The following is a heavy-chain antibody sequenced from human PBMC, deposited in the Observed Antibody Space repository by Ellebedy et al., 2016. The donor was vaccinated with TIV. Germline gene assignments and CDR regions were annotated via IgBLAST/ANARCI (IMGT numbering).Heavy chain of an antibody. D-gene: IGHD6-19*01. J-gene: IGHJ4*02. CDR3: AKAGGSTGWTSFDY. CDR2: ISGDGSTT. Sequence: GESLKISCEASGFTFANYPMHWVRQAPGKGLEWVSLISGDGSTTYYADSVKGRFTISRDTSKDSLNLQMNSLRTEDTALYYCAKAGGSTGWTSFDYWGQGTLVTVSS. V-gene: IGHV3-43*02. CDR1: GFTFANYP.